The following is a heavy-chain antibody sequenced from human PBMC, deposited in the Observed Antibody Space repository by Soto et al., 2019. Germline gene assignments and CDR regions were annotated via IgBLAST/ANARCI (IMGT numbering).Heavy chain of an antibody. V-gene: IGHV4-39*07. CDR3: ARAVPRGHGYNFDS. CDR2: IYHSGSI. J-gene: IGHJ4*02. CDR1: GGSISSSSYY. Sequence: PSETLSLTCTVSGGSISSSSYYWGWIRQPPGKGLEWIGEIYHSGSINYNPSLNSRVAISVDKSKNQFSLKLSSVTAADTAVYYCARAVPRGHGYNFDSWGQGTLVTVSS. D-gene: IGHD5-18*01.